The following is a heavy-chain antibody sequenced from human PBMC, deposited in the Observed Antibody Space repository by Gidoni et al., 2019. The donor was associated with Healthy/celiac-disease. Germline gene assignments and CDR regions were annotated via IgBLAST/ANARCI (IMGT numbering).Heavy chain of an antibody. D-gene: IGHD2-8*01. V-gene: IGHV3-21*01. CDR1: GFTFSSYR. Sequence: EVQLVESGGGLVKPGGSLRLSCAAYGFTFSSYRLNWVRQAPGKGLEWVSSISSSSSYIYYADSVKGRFTISRDNAKNSLYLQMNSLRAEDTAVYYCARDGDCTNGVCYMRYYFDYWGQGTLVTVSS. CDR3: ARDGDCTNGVCYMRYYFDY. J-gene: IGHJ4*02. CDR2: ISSSSSYI.